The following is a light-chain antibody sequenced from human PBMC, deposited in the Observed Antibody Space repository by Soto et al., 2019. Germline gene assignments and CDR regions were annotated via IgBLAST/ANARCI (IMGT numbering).Light chain of an antibody. CDR3: QQYNNWPT. Sequence: EIVMTQSPATLSVSPGERATLSCRASQSVSSNLAWYQQKPGQAPRLLIYGASTRATGIPARFSGSGSGTEFTPTISSLQSEDFAVYYRQQYNNWPTFGQGTKVDI. CDR1: QSVSSN. CDR2: GAS. J-gene: IGKJ1*01. V-gene: IGKV3-15*01.